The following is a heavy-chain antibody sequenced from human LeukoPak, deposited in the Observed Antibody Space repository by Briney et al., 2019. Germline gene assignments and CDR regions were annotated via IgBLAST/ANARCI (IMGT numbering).Heavy chain of an antibody. V-gene: IGHV4-39*07. CDR2: IYYSGST. CDR1: GGSISSSSYY. Sequence: SETLSLTCTVSGGSISSSSYYWGWIRQPPGKGLEWIGSIYYSGSTYSNPSLKSRVTISVDTSKNRFSLKLSSVTAADTAVYYCARDENSSGKPFDYWGQGTLVTVSS. CDR3: ARDENSSGKPFDY. D-gene: IGHD3-22*01. J-gene: IGHJ4*02.